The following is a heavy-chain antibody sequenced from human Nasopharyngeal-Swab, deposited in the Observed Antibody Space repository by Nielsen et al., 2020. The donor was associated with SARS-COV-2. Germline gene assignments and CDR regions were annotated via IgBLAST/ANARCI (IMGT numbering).Heavy chain of an antibody. CDR3: ASLEYCSSTSCYRAYAFDI. J-gene: IGHJ3*02. Sequence: GSLRLSCTVSGGSISSSSYYWGWIRQPPGKGLEWIGSIYYSGSTHYNPSLKSRVTISVDTSKNQFSLKLSSVTAADTAVYYCASLEYCSSTSCYRAYAFDIWGQGTMVTVSS. CDR1: GGSISSSSYY. D-gene: IGHD2-2*01. CDR2: IYYSGST. V-gene: IGHV4-39*01.